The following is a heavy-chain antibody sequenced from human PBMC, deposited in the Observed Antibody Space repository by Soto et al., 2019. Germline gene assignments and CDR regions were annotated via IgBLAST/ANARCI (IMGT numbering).Heavy chain of an antibody. CDR2: INHRGQS. V-gene: IGHV4-34*01. CDR1: GWSFSGYF. Sequence: PSETLSLTCAVYGWSFSGYFWSWFRQPPGMRPEWIGEINHRGQSNYHPSLKSRVTLSIDTSKTQFSLRLTSVTAADTAVYYCVRGSSNYFDTSDPPDDYPFDIWDQGRMVTVSS. CDR3: VRGSSNYFDTSDPPDDYPFDI. D-gene: IGHD3-22*01. J-gene: IGHJ3*02.